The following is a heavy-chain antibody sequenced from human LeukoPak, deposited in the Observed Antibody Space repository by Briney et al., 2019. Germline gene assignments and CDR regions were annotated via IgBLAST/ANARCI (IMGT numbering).Heavy chain of an antibody. D-gene: IGHD3-22*01. CDR2: INPNGGGT. V-gene: IGHV1-2*02. CDR1: GYTFTGYY. Sequence: GASVKVSCKASGYTFTGYYMHWVRQAPGQGLEWMGWINPNGGGTNYAQKFQGRVTMTRDTSISTVYMELSRLKSDDTAIYYCARTGAYYSGMYFFDYWGQGTLVTVSS. CDR3: ARTGAYYSGMYFFDY. J-gene: IGHJ4*02.